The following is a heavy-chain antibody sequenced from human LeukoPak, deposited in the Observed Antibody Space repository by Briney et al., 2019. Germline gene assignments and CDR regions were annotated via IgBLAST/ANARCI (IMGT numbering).Heavy chain of an antibody. CDR2: ISSSGTTT. V-gene: IGHV3-48*03. CDR3: TTLTVDNIFDY. CDR1: GFSFSIYE. D-gene: IGHD5-12*01. J-gene: IGHJ4*02. Sequence: GGSLRLSCAASGFSFSIYEMHWVRQAPGKGLEWISRISSSGTTTYYADSVKGRFTISRDNAKNSLYLQLNSLRAEDTAVYYCTTLTVDNIFDYWGRETLVSVS.